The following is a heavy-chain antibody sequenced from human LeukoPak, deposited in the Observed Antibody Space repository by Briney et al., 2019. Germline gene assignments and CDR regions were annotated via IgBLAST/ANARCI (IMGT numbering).Heavy chain of an antibody. CDR3: ARGKVAAAGTVSYFDY. CDR1: GGSFSGYY. CDR2: INHSGST. V-gene: IGHV4-34*01. D-gene: IGHD6-13*01. J-gene: IGHJ4*02. Sequence: SETLSLTCAVYGGSFSGYYWSWIRQPPGKGLEWVGEINHSGSTNYNPSLKSRVTISVDTSKNQFSLKLSSVTAADTAVYYCARGKVAAAGTVSYFDYWGQGTLVTVSS.